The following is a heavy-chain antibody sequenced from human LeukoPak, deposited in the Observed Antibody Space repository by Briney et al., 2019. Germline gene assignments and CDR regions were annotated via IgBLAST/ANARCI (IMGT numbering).Heavy chain of an antibody. CDR2: IYYSGST. D-gene: IGHD3-22*01. J-gene: IGHJ5*02. V-gene: IGHV4-39*07. Sequence: SETLSLTCTVSGGSISSYYWSWIRQPPGKGLEWIGSIYYSGSTYYNPSLKSRVTISVDTSKNQFSLKLSSVTAADTAVYYCARDLNYYDSSGPRNWFDPWGQGTLVTVSS. CDR1: GGSISSYY. CDR3: ARDLNYYDSSGPRNWFDP.